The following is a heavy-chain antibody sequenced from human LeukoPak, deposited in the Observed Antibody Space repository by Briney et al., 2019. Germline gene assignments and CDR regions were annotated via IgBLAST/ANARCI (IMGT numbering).Heavy chain of an antibody. Sequence: SETLSLTCTVSGASITSDNYYWSWIRQPAGKGLEWIGRIYTSGSTNYNPSLKSRVTISIDTSNNQFSLKLSSVTAADTAVYYCARVRGNGYGSLDYWGQGTLVTVSS. J-gene: IGHJ4*02. CDR3: ARVRGNGYGSLDY. D-gene: IGHD5-18*01. V-gene: IGHV4-61*02. CDR2: IYTSGST. CDR1: GASITSDNYY.